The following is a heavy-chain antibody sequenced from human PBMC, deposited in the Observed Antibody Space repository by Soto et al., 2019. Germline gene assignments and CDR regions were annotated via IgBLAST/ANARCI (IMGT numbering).Heavy chain of an antibody. CDR2: IYPGDSNT. CDR1: GYSFTSYW. V-gene: IGHV5-51*01. CDR3: ARQGRLAHTSSPLSY. D-gene: IGHD6-6*01. J-gene: IGHJ4*02. Sequence: GESLKISCKGSGYSFTSYWIGWVRQMPGKGLEWMGIIYPGDSNTRYSPSFQGQVTISADKSISTAYLQWSSLKASDTAMYYCARQGRLAHTSSPLSYGGQGTLVPVSS.